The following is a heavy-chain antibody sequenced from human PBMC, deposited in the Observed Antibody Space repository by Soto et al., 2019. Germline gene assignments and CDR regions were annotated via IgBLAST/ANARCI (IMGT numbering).Heavy chain of an antibody. CDR1: GFTFGDYA. Sequence: GGSLRLSCTASGFTFGDYAMSWFRQAPGKGLEWVGFIRSKAYGGTTEYAASVKGRFTISRDDSKSIAYLQMNSLKTEDTAVYYCTRVTSGIAVAGTLDYWGQGTLVTVSS. CDR3: TRVTSGIAVAGTLDY. D-gene: IGHD6-19*01. J-gene: IGHJ4*02. V-gene: IGHV3-49*03. CDR2: IRSKAYGGTT.